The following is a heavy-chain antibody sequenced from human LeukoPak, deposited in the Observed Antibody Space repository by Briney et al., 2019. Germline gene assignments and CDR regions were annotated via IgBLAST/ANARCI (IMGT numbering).Heavy chain of an antibody. J-gene: IGHJ4*02. CDR3: ARQSSVTRSGLDS. V-gene: IGHV3-30*04. D-gene: IGHD4-17*01. CDR1: GFTFNSH. Sequence: GGSLRLSCADSGFTFNSHMHWVRQAPGEGLEWVAAISYDRSNKKYGDSVKGRFTISSDNSKNTLYLQMNSLRPEDTAVYYCARQSSVTRSGLDSWGQGTLVTVSS. CDR2: ISYDRSNK.